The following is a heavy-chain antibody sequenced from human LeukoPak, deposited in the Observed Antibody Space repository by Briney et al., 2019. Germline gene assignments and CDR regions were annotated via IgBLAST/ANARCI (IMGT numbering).Heavy chain of an antibody. Sequence: GGSLRLSCAASGFTFSSYAMSWVRQAPGKGLEWVSAISGSGGSTYYADSVKGRFAISRDNSKNTLYLQMNSLRAEDTAVYYCAKDLGVRGGYYFDYWGQGTLVTVSS. J-gene: IGHJ4*02. D-gene: IGHD3-10*01. CDR1: GFTFSSYA. CDR2: ISGSGGST. V-gene: IGHV3-23*01. CDR3: AKDLGVRGGYYFDY.